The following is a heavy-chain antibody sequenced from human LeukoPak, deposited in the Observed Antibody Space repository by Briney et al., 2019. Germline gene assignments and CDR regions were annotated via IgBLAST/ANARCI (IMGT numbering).Heavy chain of an antibody. CDR1: GYTFTTLD. CDR2: MNPNSGNT. J-gene: IGHJ4*02. Sequence: GASVKVSCKASGYTFTTLDINWVRQATGQGLEWMGWMNPNSGNTGYAQKFQGRVTITRDTSTSTAYMELSSLRSEDTAVYYCARDVSLGYWGQGTLVTVSS. V-gene: IGHV1-8*03. D-gene: IGHD3-16*01. CDR3: ARDVSLGY.